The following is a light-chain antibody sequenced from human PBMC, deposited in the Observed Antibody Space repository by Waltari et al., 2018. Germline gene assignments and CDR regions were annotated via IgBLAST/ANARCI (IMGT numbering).Light chain of an antibody. CDR2: DVN. Sequence: QSALTQPASVSGSPGQSITISCTGSSRDVGGDDSVPWYQDLPGQAPKVIIYDVNNRPSWVSDRFSGSKSGNTASLTISGLQAADDANYYCSSPASNSGVLFAGGTKLTVL. CDR3: SSPASNSGVL. J-gene: IGLJ2*01. V-gene: IGLV2-14*03. CDR1: SRDVGGDDS.